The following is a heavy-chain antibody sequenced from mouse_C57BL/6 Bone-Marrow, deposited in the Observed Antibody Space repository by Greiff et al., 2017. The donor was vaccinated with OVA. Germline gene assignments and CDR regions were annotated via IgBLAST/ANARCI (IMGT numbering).Heavy chain of an antibody. J-gene: IGHJ4*01. Sequence: EVQLQQSGAELVRPGASVKLSCTASGFNIKDDYMHWVKQRPEQGLEWIGWIDPANGDTEYASKFQGKATITADTSSNTAYLQLSSLTSEDTAVYYCTIVLRSYAMDYWGQGTSVTVSS. V-gene: IGHV14-4*01. D-gene: IGHD1-1*01. CDR1: GFNIKDDY. CDR2: IDPANGDT. CDR3: TIVLRSYAMDY.